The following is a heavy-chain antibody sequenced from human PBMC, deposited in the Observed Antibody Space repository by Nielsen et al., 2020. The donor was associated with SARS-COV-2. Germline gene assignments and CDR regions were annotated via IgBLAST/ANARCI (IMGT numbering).Heavy chain of an antibody. D-gene: IGHD6-13*01. V-gene: IGHV3-7*01. CDR3: ARALAAVDYFDY. J-gene: IGHJ4*02. CDR1: GFTFSSLW. CDR2: INPDGSEK. Sequence: GGSLRLSCAASGFTFSSLWMSWVRQVPGKGLEWVADINPDGSEKFYVDSVKGRFTISRDNAKNSMSLQMNSLRVEDTAVYYCARALAAVDYFDYWGQGTLVTVSS.